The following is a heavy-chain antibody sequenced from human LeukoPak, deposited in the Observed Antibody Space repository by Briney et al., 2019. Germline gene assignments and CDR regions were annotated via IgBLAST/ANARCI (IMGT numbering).Heavy chain of an antibody. J-gene: IGHJ6*03. V-gene: IGHV1-69*13. CDR3: ADGIAARRKTGIAAAASHYYYMDV. CDR1: GGTFSSYA. D-gene: IGHD6-13*01. Sequence: SVKVSCKASGGTFSSYAISWVRQAPGQGLEWMGGIIPIFGTANYAQKFQGRVTITADESTSTAYMELSSLRSEDTAVYYCADGIAARRKTGIAAAASHYYYMDVWGKGATVTVSS. CDR2: IIPIFGTA.